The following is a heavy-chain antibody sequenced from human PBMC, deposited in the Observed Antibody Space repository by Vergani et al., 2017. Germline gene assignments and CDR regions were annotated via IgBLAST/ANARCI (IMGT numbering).Heavy chain of an antibody. CDR3: ARSYCSGGSCYSGTFDY. J-gene: IGHJ4*02. D-gene: IGHD2-15*01. CDR2: IKQDGSEK. V-gene: IGHV3-7*03. CDR1: GFTFSSYA. Sequence: EVQLLESGGGLVQPGGSLRLSCAASGFTFSSYAMSWVRQAPGKGLEWVANIKQDGSEKYYVDSVKGRFTISRDNAKNSLYLQMNSLRAEDTAVYYCARSYCSGGSCYSGTFDYWGQGTLVTVSS.